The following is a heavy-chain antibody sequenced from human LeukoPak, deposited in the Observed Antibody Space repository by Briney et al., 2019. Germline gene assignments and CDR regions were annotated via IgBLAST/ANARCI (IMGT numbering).Heavy chain of an antibody. V-gene: IGHV3-7*04. J-gene: IGHJ6*02. CDR3: ARAPKVQLWFRGMDV. D-gene: IGHD1-1*01. CDR1: GLTFSNYW. Sequence: GGSLRLSCAASGLTFSNYWMTGVRQAPGKGLEWVANIKQDGSEESYVDSVKGRFIVSRDNARNSLYLQMNSLRAEDSAVYYCARAPKVQLWFRGMDVWGQGTTVTVSS. CDR2: IKQDGSEE.